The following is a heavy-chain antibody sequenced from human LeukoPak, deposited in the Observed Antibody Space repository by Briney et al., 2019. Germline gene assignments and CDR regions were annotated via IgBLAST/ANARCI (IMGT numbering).Heavy chain of an antibody. V-gene: IGHV3-7*02. D-gene: IGHD4-17*01. CDR2: VKQDGSEK. J-gene: IGHJ5*02. Sequence: GGSLRLSCAASGFTSSIHWMSWVRQAPGKGLEWVAKVKQDGSEKYYVDSVKGRFTISRDNTKNSLFLQMNSLRAEDTAVYYCARGLYGEASWGQGTLVTVSS. CDR3: ARGLYGEAS. CDR1: GFTSSIHW.